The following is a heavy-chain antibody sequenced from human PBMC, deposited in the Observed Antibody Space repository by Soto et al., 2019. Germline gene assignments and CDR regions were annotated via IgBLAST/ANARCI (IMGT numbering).Heavy chain of an antibody. CDR3: AGKAHGGHWGAFDI. J-gene: IGHJ3*02. V-gene: IGHV4-59*01. Sequence: QVQLQESGPGLAKPSETLSLTCTVSGGSISSYYWSWIRQPPGKGLEWIGYIYYSGSTNYNPSLKSRVTISVDTSKNQFSLKLSSVTAADTAVYYCAGKAHGGHWGAFDIWGQGTMVTVSS. CDR2: IYYSGST. CDR1: GGSISSYY. D-gene: IGHD3-16*01.